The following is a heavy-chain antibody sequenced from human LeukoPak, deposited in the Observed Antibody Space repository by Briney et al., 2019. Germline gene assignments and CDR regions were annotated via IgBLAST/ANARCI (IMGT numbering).Heavy chain of an antibody. V-gene: IGHV1-18*01. CDR3: ARYWPASKVFDY. CDR2: INAYNGNT. J-gene: IGHJ4*02. D-gene: IGHD2-15*01. CDR1: GYTFTSYG. Sequence: ASVKVSCKASGYTFTSYGISWVRQAPGQGLEWMGWINAYNGNTNYAQKLQGRVTMTTDTSTSTAYMELRSLRCDDTAVYYCARYWPASKVFDYWGQGTLVTVSS.